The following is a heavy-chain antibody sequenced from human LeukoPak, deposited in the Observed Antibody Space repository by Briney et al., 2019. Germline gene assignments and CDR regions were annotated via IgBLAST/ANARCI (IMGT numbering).Heavy chain of an antibody. CDR1: GFTFSSYA. V-gene: IGHV3-23*01. CDR3: AKTTGPYYFDY. CDR2: ISGSGGST. D-gene: IGHD1-14*01. J-gene: IGHJ4*02. Sequence: GGSLRLSCAASGFTFSSYAVSWVRQAPGKGPEWVSAISGSGGSTYYADSVKGRFTISRDNSKNTLYLQMNSLRAEDTAVYYCAKTTGPYYFDYGGQGTLVTVSS.